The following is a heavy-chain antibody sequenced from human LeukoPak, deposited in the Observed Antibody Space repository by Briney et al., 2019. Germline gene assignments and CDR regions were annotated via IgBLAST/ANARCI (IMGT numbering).Heavy chain of an antibody. CDR3: ARASFGYSYGLFDY. CDR2: IYYSGST. V-gene: IGHV4-59*01. D-gene: IGHD5-18*01. Sequence: SEALSLTCTVSGGSISSYYWSWIRQPPGKGLEWIWYIYYSGSTNYNPSLKSRVTISVDTSRNQFSLKLSSVTAADTAVYYCARASFGYSYGLFDYWGQGTLVTVSS. CDR1: GGSISSYY. J-gene: IGHJ4*02.